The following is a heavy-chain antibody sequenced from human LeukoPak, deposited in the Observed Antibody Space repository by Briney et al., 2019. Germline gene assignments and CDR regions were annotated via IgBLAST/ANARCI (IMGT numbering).Heavy chain of an antibody. CDR3: AIGTPYYDILTGYIPPNYFDY. CDR2: ISGSGGST. D-gene: IGHD3-9*01. CDR1: GFTFDDYG. Sequence: GGSLRLSCAASGFTFDDYGMSWVRQAPGKGLEWVSAISGSGGSTYYADSVKGRFTISRDNSKNTLYLQMNSLRAEDTAVYYCAIGTPYYDILTGYIPPNYFDYWGQGTLVTVSS. V-gene: IGHV3-23*01. J-gene: IGHJ4*02.